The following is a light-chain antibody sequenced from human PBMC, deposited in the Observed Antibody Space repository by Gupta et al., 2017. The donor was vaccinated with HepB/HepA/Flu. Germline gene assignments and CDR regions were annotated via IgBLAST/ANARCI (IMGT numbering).Light chain of an antibody. J-gene: IGLJ1*01. CDR1: SLRSYY. CDR2: GKN. V-gene: IGLV3-19*01. CDR3: NSRDSSGNHYV. Sequence: SSALPQDPAVSVALGPTVRITCQGDSLRSYYARWYQQKPGQAPVLIMYGKNNRPSVIPERFSGSSSGNTAPLTSTGAQAEDEADYYCNSRDSSGNHYVFGTGTKFTVL.